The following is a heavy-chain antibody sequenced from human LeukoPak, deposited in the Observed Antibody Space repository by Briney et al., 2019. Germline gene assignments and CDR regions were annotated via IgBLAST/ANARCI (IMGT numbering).Heavy chain of an antibody. D-gene: IGHD6-6*01. J-gene: IGHJ4*02. V-gene: IGHV1-2*02. CDR2: INPNSGGT. CDR1: GYTFTDYY. Sequence: GASVKVSCKASGYTFTDYYMHWVRQAPGQGLEWMGWINPNSGGTNYAQKFRGRVTMTRNTSISTAYMELSRLRSDDTAVYYCARSSAELIAARDWGQGTLVTVSS. CDR3: ARSSAELIAARD.